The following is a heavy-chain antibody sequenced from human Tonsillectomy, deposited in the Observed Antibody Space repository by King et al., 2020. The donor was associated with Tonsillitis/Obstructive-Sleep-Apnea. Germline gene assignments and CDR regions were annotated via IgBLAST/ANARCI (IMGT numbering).Heavy chain of an antibody. V-gene: IGHV6-1*01. J-gene: IGHJ5*02. CDR1: GDSVSSNSAA. CDR2: TYYRSKWYN. D-gene: IGHD3-22*01. Sequence: VQLQQSGPGLVKPSQTLSLTCAISGDSVSSNSAAWNWLRQSPSRGLEWLGRTYYRSKWYNDYAVSVKSRITINPDTSKNQFSLQLNSVTPEDTAVYYCARDYDYYDSSGYYHTWFDPWGQGTLVTVSS. CDR3: ARDYDYYDSSGYYHTWFDP.